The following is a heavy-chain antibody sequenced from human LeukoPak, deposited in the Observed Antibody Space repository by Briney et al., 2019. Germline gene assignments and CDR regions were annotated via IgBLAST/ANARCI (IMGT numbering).Heavy chain of an antibody. CDR3: ARKGRCSGGSCYYLGDYYYYGMDV. CDR1: GGSISSYY. Sequence: SSETLSLTCTVSGGSISSYYWSWIRQPPGKGLEWIGYIYYSGSTNYNPSLKSRVTISVDTSKNQSSLKLSSVTAADTAVYYCARKGRCSGGSCYYLGDYYYYGMDVWGQGTTVTVSS. J-gene: IGHJ6*02. D-gene: IGHD2-15*01. V-gene: IGHV4-59*01. CDR2: IYYSGST.